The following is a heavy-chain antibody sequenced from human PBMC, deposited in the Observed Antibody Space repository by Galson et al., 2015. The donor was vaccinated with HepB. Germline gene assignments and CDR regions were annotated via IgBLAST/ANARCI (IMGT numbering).Heavy chain of an antibody. CDR2: INHSGST. D-gene: IGHD3-16*01. J-gene: IGHJ6*02. CDR1: GGSISSSSYY. CDR3: ARWGVGVQYYYGMDV. V-gene: IGHV4-39*07. Sequence: SETLSLTCTVSGGSISSSSYYWSWIRQPPGKGLEWIGEINHSGSTNYNPSLKSRVTISVDTSKNQFSLKLSSVTAADTAVYYCARWGVGVQYYYGMDVWGQGTTVTVSS.